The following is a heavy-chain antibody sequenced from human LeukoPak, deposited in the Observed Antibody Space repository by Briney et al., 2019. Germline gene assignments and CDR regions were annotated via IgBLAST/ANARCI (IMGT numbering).Heavy chain of an antibody. V-gene: IGHV3-30*02. CDR3: AKGHKGFYYGSGSSFDY. D-gene: IGHD3-10*01. Sequence: GGSLRLSCAASGFTFSSYGMHWVRQAPGKGLEWVAFIRYDGSNKYYADSVKGRFTISRDNSKNTLYLQMNSLRAEDTAVYHCAKGHKGFYYGSGSSFDYWGQGTLVTVSS. CDR1: GFTFSSYG. CDR2: IRYDGSNK. J-gene: IGHJ4*02.